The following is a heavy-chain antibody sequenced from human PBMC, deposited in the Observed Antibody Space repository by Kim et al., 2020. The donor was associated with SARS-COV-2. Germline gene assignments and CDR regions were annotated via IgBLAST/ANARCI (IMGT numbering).Heavy chain of an antibody. J-gene: IGHJ5*02. CDR2: T. Sequence: TYYNQSLKTRVTIFVDTSKNQFSLKLSSVAAPDTAVYYCARHILTNNWFDPWGQGALVTVSS. CDR3: ARHILTNNWFDP. D-gene: IGHD3-9*01. V-gene: IGHV4-39*01.